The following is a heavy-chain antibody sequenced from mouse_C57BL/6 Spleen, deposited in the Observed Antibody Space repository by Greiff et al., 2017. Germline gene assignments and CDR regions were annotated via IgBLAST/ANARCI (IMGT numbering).Heavy chain of an antibody. CDR1: GFSLTSYG. V-gene: IGHV2-5*01. J-gene: IGHJ4*01. Sequence: VKLMESGPGLVQPSQSLSITCTFSGFSLTSYGVHWVRQSPGKGLEWLGVIWRGGSTDYNAAFMSRLSITKDNSKSQVFFKMNSLQADDTAIYYCAKRGNAMDYWGQGTSVTVSS. CDR3: AKRGNAMDY. CDR2: IWRGGST.